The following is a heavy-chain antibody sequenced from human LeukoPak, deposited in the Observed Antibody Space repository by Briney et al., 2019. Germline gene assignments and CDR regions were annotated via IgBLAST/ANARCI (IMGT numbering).Heavy chain of an antibody. D-gene: IGHD3-16*01. CDR2: INSDGSST. Sequence: GGSLRLSCAASGFTFSSYWMHWVRQAPGKGLVWVSRINSDGSSTSYADSVKGRFTISRDNAKNTLYLQMNSLRAEDTAVYYCARETVRSNWFDPWGQGTLVTVSS. CDR1: GFTFSSYW. V-gene: IGHV3-74*01. CDR3: ARETVRSNWFDP. J-gene: IGHJ5*02.